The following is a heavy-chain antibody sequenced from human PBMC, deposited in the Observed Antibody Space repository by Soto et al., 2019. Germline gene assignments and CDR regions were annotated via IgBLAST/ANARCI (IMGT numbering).Heavy chain of an antibody. CDR2: ISWNSGSI. D-gene: IGHD3-10*01. CDR1: GFTFDDYA. J-gene: IGHJ1*01. V-gene: IGHV3-9*01. CDR3: AKDMAGSAYFQH. Sequence: DVQLVESGGGLVQPGRSLRLSCAASGFTFDDYAMHWVRQAPGKGLEWVSGISWNSGSIGYADSVKGRFTISRDNAKNSLYLQMNSLRAEDTALYYCAKDMAGSAYFQHWGQGTLVTVSS.